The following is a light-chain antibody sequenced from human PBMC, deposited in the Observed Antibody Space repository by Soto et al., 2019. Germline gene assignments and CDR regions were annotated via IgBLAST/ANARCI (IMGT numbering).Light chain of an antibody. V-gene: IGLV1-44*01. Sequence: QSVLTQPPSASGTPGQRVTISCSGSNSNIGSDAVNWYQHLPGTAPKLLIDSNNQRPSGVPDRFSGSKSGTSASLAISGLQSEDEADYYCATWDDSLNGPAFGGGTKVTVL. CDR2: SNN. CDR3: ATWDDSLNGPA. J-gene: IGLJ2*01. CDR1: NSNIGSDA.